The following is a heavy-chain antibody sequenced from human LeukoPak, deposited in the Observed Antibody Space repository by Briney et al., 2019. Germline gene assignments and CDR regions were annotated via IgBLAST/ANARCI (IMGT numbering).Heavy chain of an antibody. V-gene: IGHV1-69*06. Sequence: SVKVSCKASGGTFRSYAISWVRQAPGQGLEWMGGIIPIFGTTNYAQKFQDRVTITADKSTSTAYMELSSLRSEDTAVYYCARVVGLTGYSSSWYSGYYYYMDVWGKGTTVTVSS. CDR1: GGTFRSYA. D-gene: IGHD6-13*01. CDR2: IIPIFGTT. CDR3: ARVVGLTGYSSSWYSGYYYYMDV. J-gene: IGHJ6*03.